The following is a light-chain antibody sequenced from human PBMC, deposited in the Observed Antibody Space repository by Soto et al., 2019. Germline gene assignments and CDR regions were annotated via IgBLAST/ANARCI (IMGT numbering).Light chain of an antibody. J-gene: IGKJ2*01. Sequence: EIVMTQSPATLSLSPGERAALSCRASQSINSELAWYQQKPGQPPRLLIYGASTRATGVPARFTGSESGSELTLTIRGLQSEDFAVYHCQQGHNRPLTFGQGTRLEI. V-gene: IGKV3-15*01. CDR3: QQGHNRPLT. CDR2: GAS. CDR1: QSINSE.